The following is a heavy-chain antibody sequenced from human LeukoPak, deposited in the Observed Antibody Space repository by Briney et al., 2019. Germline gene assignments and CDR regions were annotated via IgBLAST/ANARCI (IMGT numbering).Heavy chain of an antibody. Sequence: SETLSLTCAVYGGSFSGYYWSWIRQPPGKGLEWIGEINHSGSTNYNPSLKSRVTISVDTSKNQFPLKLSSVTAADTAVYYCARGRMVRGVIITVWGQGTLVTVSS. CDR2: INHSGST. D-gene: IGHD3-10*01. CDR1: GGSFSGYY. V-gene: IGHV4-34*01. J-gene: IGHJ4*02. CDR3: ARGRMVRGVIITV.